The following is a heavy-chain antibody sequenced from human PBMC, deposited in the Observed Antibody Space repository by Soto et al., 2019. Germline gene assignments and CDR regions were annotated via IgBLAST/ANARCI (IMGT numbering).Heavy chain of an antibody. Sequence: QVQLVRSGAEVTQPGSSVTVSCTTSGGSFSAYAINWVRQAPGPGLEWMGGLIPMFGIANYAPKFQGRVTITADESTRTADMEGSSLRAEDTARVYCGRGYRHGYFYALDVWGQGTAVTGSS. J-gene: IGHJ6*02. CDR1: GGSFSAYA. V-gene: IGHV1-69*01. CDR3: GRGYRHGYFYALDV. CDR2: LIPMFGIA. D-gene: IGHD5-18*01.